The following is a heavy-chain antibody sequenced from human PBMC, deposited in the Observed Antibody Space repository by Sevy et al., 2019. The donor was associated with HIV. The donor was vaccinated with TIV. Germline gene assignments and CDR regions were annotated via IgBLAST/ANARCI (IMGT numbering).Heavy chain of an antibody. Sequence: GGSLRLSCAASGFTVSSNYMSWVRQAPGKGLEWVSVIYSGGSTYYADSVKGRFTISRDNSRNTLYLQMNSLRAEDTAVYYCAGARYDSSGSFDAFDIWGQGTMVTVSS. CDR1: GFTVSSNY. V-gene: IGHV3-53*01. CDR2: IYSGGST. J-gene: IGHJ3*02. D-gene: IGHD3-22*01. CDR3: AGARYDSSGSFDAFDI.